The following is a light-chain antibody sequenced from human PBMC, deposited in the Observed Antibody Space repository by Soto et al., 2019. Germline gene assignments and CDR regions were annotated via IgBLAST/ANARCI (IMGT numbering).Light chain of an antibody. V-gene: IGKV3-20*01. Sequence: EIGLSKTPGTLSLTPGERDTLSCRASQSVSSKCLAWCQQCPGQAPRLLIYGASTRAAGIPDRFSGSGSGTDFTLTITCLEPEASAVYFCQQYTGSPPTFG. CDR2: GAS. CDR3: QQYTGSPPT. J-gene: IGKJ5*01. CDR1: QSVSSKC.